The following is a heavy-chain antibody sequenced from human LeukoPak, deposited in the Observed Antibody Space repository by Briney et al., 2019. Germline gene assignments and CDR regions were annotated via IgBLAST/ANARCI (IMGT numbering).Heavy chain of an antibody. CDR1: GGSFSGYY. CDR3: AGSGSGGLRLRYSSGWYKDY. Sequence: ASETLSLTCAVYGGSFSGYYWSWIRQPPGKGLEWMGEINHSGSTNYNPSLKSRVTISVDTSKNQFSLKLSSVTAADTAVYYCAGSGSGGLRLRYSSGWYKDYWGQGTLVTVAS. V-gene: IGHV4-34*01. J-gene: IGHJ4*02. CDR2: INHSGST. D-gene: IGHD6-19*01.